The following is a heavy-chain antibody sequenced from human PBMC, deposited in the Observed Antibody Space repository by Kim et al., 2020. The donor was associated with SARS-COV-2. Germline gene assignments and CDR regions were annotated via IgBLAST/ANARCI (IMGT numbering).Heavy chain of an antibody. V-gene: IGHV3-21*01. CDR2: SYI. J-gene: IGHJ4*02. Sequence: SYIYYADSVKGRFTIARDNAKNSLYLQMNSLRAEDTAVYYCARDFPQGDYWGQGTLVTVSS. CDR3: ARDFPQGDY.